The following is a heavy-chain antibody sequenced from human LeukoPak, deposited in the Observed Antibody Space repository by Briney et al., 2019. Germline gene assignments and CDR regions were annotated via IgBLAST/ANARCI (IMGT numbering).Heavy chain of an antibody. CDR2: IIASSGAT. D-gene: IGHD5-12*01. V-gene: IGHV3-23*01. J-gene: IGHJ4*02. CDR3: AKGGYDYVEMGYFDY. Sequence: PGGSLRLSCAASGFSFSNYAMSWVRQAPGKGLEWGSLIIASSGATFYGESVKGQFTISRDNSKNTLYMQMNSLRAEDTALYYCAKGGYDYVEMGYFDYWGQGTLVTVSS. CDR1: GFSFSNYA.